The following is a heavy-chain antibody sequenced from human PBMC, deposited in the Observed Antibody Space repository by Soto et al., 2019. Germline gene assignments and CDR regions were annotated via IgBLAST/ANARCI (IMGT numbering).Heavy chain of an antibody. J-gene: IGHJ3*02. CDR3: AHRRALDYYESSGYRDAFDI. CDR1: GFSLSTSGVG. CDR2: IYWNDDK. V-gene: IGHV2-5*01. D-gene: IGHD3-22*01. Sequence: SGPTLVNPTQTLTLTCTFSGFSLSTSGVGVGWIRQPPGKALEWLALIYWNDDKRYSPSLKSRLTITKDTSKNQVVLTMTNMDPVDTATYYCAHRRALDYYESSGYRDAFDIWGQGTMVTVSS.